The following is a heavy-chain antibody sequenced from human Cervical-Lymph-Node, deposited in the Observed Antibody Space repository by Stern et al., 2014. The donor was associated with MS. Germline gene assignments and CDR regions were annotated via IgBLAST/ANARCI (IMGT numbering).Heavy chain of an antibody. Sequence: QVQLVQSGADVKKPGASVKVSCKASGYTFTSYGISWVRQAPGQGLEWMGWISAYNGNTNYAQKLQGRVTMTTDTSTSTAYMELRSLRSDVTAVYYCARVWYYYDSSGYWDYWGQGTLVTVSS. CDR1: GYTFTSYG. CDR2: ISAYNGNT. D-gene: IGHD3-22*01. J-gene: IGHJ4*02. CDR3: ARVWYYYDSSGYWDY. V-gene: IGHV1-18*04.